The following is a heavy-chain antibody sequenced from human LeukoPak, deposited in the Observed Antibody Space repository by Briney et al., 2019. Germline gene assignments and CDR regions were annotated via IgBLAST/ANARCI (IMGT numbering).Heavy chain of an antibody. Sequence: SETLSLTCAVYGGSFSGYYWSWIRQHPGKGLEWIGYIYYSGSTYYNPSLKSRVTISVDTSKNQFSLKLSSVTAADTAVYYCARIDITMVRGVTMYYFDYWGQGTLVTVSS. J-gene: IGHJ4*02. CDR1: GGSFSGYY. V-gene: IGHV4-31*11. D-gene: IGHD3-10*01. CDR3: ARIDITMVRGVTMYYFDY. CDR2: IYYSGST.